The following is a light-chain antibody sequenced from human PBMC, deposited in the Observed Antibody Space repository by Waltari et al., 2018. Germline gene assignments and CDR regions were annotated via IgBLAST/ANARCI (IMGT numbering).Light chain of an antibody. CDR3: QQSDSDLT. V-gene: IGKV1-39*01. CDR2: GSS. J-gene: IGKJ4*01. Sequence: DIQMTQSPSSLSASVGDRVTITCRASQGVSRFLNWYEQKPGRAPKLLIYGSSTLQSGVPSRVSGSGSGTDFTLTIDSLQPEDFATYYCQQSDSDLTFGGGTKVESK. CDR1: QGVSRF.